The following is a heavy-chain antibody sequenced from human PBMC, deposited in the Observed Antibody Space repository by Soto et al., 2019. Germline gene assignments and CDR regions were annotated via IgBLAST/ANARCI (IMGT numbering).Heavy chain of an antibody. Sequence: EAQLVASGGGFVQPGRSLSLSCAGSGFIFDDFALHWVRQAPAPGLEWVSGLSWNSDSIGYADSVNGRVTISRDNTENSLYLQVHSLRVEDTALYDGSRVGGLYDICSGPLYFDLWGQGTLVTGSS. CDR3: SRVGGLYDICSGPLYFDL. CDR1: GFIFDDFA. J-gene: IGHJ4*02. V-gene: IGHV3-9*01. D-gene: IGHD3-9*01. CDR2: LSWNSDSI.